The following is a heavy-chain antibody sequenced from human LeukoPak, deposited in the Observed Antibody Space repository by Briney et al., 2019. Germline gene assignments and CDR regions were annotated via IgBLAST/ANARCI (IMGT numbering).Heavy chain of an antibody. J-gene: IGHJ4*02. D-gene: IGHD5-12*01. Sequence: GASVKVSCKASGGTLSRYAISWVRQAPGQGREWMGGIIPVFGTANYAHRFQGRVTLTTDESTSTTYMELSSLRSEDTAVDYCARNKFEWLRSQPYDYWGRGTLVTVSS. CDR2: IIPVFGTA. CDR3: ARNKFEWLRSQPYDY. CDR1: GGTLSRYA. V-gene: IGHV1-69*05.